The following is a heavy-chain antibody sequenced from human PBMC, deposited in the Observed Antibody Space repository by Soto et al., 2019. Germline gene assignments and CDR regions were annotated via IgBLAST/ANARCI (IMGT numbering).Heavy chain of an antibody. V-gene: IGHV4-39*01. CDR1: GGSISSSSYY. CDR3: ARTMRTWIWNVAIFDY. CDR2: IYHSGIT. Sequence: PTQTLSLTCIVSGGSISSSSYYLSCIRPPPGKGLEWIGSIYHSGITYYNPPLKSRVTISVDTSKNQFSLKLSSVTAADTAVYYCARTMRTWIWNVAIFDYWGQGTPVTVSS. J-gene: IGHJ4*02. D-gene: IGHD1-1*01.